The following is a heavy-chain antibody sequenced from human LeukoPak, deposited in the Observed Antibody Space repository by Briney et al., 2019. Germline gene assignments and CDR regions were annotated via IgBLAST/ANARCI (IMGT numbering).Heavy chain of an antibody. CDR3: ARAFGPMSIFDY. CDR2: ISSTSTYI. Sequence: GRSLRLSCAASGFMFSTYTINWVPQAPGKGQEWVSSISSTSTYIYSGDSVKGRFTISRDNAKNSLYLQMNSLRVEDTAVYFCARAFGPMSIFDYWGQGTLVTVSS. CDR1: GFMFSTYT. J-gene: IGHJ4*02. D-gene: IGHD3-3*02. V-gene: IGHV3-21*01.